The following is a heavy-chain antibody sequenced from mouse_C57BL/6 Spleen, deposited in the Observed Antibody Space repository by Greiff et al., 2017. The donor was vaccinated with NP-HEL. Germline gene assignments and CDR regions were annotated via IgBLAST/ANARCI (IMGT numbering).Heavy chain of an antibody. CDR3: ARGGLGDLDS. CDR2: IWSGGST. J-gene: IGHJ2*01. D-gene: IGHD3-3*01. V-gene: IGHV2-2*01. CDR1: GFSLTSYG. Sequence: VKLVESGPGLVQPSQSLSITCTVSGFSLTSYGVHWVRQSPGKGLEWLGVIWSGGSTDYNTAFISRLSISKDNSKSQVFFKMNSLQAVDTAIYYCARGGLGDLDSWGQGTTLTFSS.